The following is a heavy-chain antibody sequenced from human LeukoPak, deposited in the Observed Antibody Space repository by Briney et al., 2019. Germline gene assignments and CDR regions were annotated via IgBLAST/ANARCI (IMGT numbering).Heavy chain of an antibody. CDR2: IGTAGDT. J-gene: IGHJ6*03. D-gene: IGHD6-19*01. Sequence: GGSLRLSCAASGFTFSSYDMHWVRQATGKGLEWVSAIGTAGDTFYPGSVKGRFTISRENAKNSSYLQMNSLRAGDTAVYYCARASGWYERGPDDYYYYMDVWGKGTTVTVSS. CDR3: ARASGWYERGPDDYYYYMDV. CDR1: GFTFSSYD. V-gene: IGHV3-13*01.